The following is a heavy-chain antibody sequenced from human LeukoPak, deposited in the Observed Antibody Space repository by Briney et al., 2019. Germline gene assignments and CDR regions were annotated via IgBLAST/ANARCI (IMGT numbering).Heavy chain of an antibody. Sequence: PGGSLRLSCAASGFTFSNAWMSWVRQAPGKGLEWVGRIKSKTDGGTTDYAAPVKGRFTISRDDSKNTLYLQMNSLKAEDTAVYYCTTSGLQYREYYYYYMDVWGEGTTVTVSS. CDR3: TTSGLQYREYYYYYMDV. CDR1: GFTFSNAW. V-gene: IGHV3-15*01. J-gene: IGHJ6*03. CDR2: IKSKTDGGTT. D-gene: IGHD4-11*01.